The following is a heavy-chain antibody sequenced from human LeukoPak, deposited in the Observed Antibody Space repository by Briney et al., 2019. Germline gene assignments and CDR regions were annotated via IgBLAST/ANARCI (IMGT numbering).Heavy chain of an antibody. CDR3: ARDQYITTILEGGYFAY. D-gene: IGHD3-22*01. CDR1: GYTFISYG. J-gene: IGHJ4*02. V-gene: IGHV1-18*01. CDR2: ISSYNGNT. Sequence: ASVKVSCKASGYTFISYGISGVRQAPGQGLEWMGWISSYNGNTNYAQKLQGRVTMTTDTSTSTAYMQMRSPRSDDTAVYYCARDQYITTILEGGYFAYWGQGTLVTVSS.